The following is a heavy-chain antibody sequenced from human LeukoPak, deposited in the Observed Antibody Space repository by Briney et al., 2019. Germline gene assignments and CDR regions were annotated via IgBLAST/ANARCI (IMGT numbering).Heavy chain of an antibody. CDR2: IYYSGST. J-gene: IGHJ4*02. Sequence: PSETLSLTCAVSGGSISYSNYNWGWIRQPPGTGLEWIGSIYYSGSTYYNPSLKSRVTISVDTSKNQFSLNLSSVTAADTAVYYCARGGISGSYYRVFDYWGQGVLVTVSS. CDR3: ARGGISGSYYRVFDY. CDR1: GGSISYSNYN. V-gene: IGHV4-39*01. D-gene: IGHD3-10*01.